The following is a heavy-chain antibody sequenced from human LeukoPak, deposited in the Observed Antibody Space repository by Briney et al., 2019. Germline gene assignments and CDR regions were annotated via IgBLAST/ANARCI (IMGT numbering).Heavy chain of an antibody. D-gene: IGHD3-9*01. CDR1: GFTFSSYG. CDR2: IWYDGSNK. Sequence: GGSLRLSCAASGFTFSSYGMHWVRQAPGKGLEWVAVIWYDGSNKYYADSVKGRFTISRDNSKNTLYLQMNSLRAEDTAVYYCARVDNTNYDILTRPYYYYGMDVWGQGTTVTVSS. V-gene: IGHV3-33*01. CDR3: ARVDNTNYDILTRPYYYYGMDV. J-gene: IGHJ6*02.